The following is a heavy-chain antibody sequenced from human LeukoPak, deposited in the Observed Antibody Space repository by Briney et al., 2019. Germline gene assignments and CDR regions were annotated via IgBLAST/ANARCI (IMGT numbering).Heavy chain of an antibody. J-gene: IGHJ4*02. V-gene: IGHV4-34*01. Sequence: SETLSLTCAVYGGSFSGYYWSWIRQPPGKGLEWIGEINHSGSTNYNPSLKSRVTISVDTSKNQFSLKLSSVTAADTAVYYCARRAAYSESYPYWGRGTLVTVSS. D-gene: IGHD1-26*01. CDR3: ARRAAYSESYPY. CDR2: INHSGST. CDR1: GGSFSGYY.